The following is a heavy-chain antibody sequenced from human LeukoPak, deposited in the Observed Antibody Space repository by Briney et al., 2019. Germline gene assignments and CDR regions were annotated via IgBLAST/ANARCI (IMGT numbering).Heavy chain of an antibody. CDR2: IIPILGIA. Sequence: ASVKVSCKASGGTFSSYAISWVRQAPGQGLEWMGRIIPILGIANYAQKFQGRVTITADKSTSTAYMELSSLRSEDTAVYYCARDQEGIAVLSFDYWGQVTLVTVSS. CDR3: ARDQEGIAVLSFDY. V-gene: IGHV1-69*04. J-gene: IGHJ4*02. D-gene: IGHD6-19*01. CDR1: GGTFSSYA.